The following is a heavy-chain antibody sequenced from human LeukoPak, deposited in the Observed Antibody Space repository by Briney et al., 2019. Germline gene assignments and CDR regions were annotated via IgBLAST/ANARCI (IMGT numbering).Heavy chain of an antibody. CDR2: MKQDGSEK. J-gene: IGHJ6*02. Sequence: PGGSLRLSCVASGFAFSSYWMSWIRQAPGKGLEWVANMKQDGSEKYYVDQVKGRFTISRDNAKNSVYLQMNSLRAEDTAVYYCVRAMDVWDQGTTVTVSS. CDR3: VRAMDV. V-gene: IGHV3-7*04. CDR1: GFAFSSYW.